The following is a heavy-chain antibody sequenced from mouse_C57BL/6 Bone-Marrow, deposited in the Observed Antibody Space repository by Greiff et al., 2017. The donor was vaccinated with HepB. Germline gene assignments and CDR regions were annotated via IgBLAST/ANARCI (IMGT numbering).Heavy chain of an antibody. CDR1: GYTFTSYW. J-gene: IGHJ2*01. CDR2: IDPSDSYT. D-gene: IGHD1-1*01. V-gene: IGHV1-50*01. Sequence: LQQPGAELVKPGASVKLSCKASGYTFTSYWMQWVKQRPGQGLEWIGEIDPSDSYTNYNQKFKGKATLTVDTSSSTAYMQLSSLTSEDSAVYYCARGGPTVVASYYFDYWGEGTTLTVSS. CDR3: ARGGPTVVASYYFDY.